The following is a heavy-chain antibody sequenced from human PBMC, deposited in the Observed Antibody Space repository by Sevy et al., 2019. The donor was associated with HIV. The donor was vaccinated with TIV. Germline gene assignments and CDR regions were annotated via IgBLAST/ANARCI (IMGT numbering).Heavy chain of an antibody. V-gene: IGHV3-30*04. D-gene: IGHD3-22*01. Sequence: GGSLRLSCTASGFTFSSYAMYWVRQAPGKGLEWVAVISYDGSNKDYADSVKGRFTISRDNSKNTLYLQMNSLRAEDTAVYYCASHYYDSTGYYYPLDYWGQGTLVTVSS. CDR3: ASHYYDSTGYYYPLDY. J-gene: IGHJ4*02. CDR1: GFTFSSYA. CDR2: ISYDGSNK.